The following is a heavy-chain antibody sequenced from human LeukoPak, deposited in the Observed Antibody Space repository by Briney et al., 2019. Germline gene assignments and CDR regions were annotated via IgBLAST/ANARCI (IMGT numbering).Heavy chain of an antibody. J-gene: IGHJ6*03. V-gene: IGHV3-23*01. CDR2: ITGAGGIT. CDR1: GFIFGDYA. D-gene: IGHD3-10*01. Sequence: GGSLRLSCAASGFIFGDYAMNWVRQAPGEGLEWVAGITGAGGITYGADSVKGRFTISRQNSKNTLSLQMNSLRAEDTALYYCARRSPYYYMDVWGKGTTVTVSS. CDR3: ARRSPYYYMDV.